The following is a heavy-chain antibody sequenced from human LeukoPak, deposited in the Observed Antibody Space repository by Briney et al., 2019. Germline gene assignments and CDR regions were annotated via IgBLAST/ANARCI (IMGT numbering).Heavy chain of an antibody. D-gene: IGHD6-19*01. Sequence: TGGSLRLSCAASGFTFISYGMNWVRQAPGKGLEGVAVIWYDGSKKYYADSVKGRFTISRDNAKNTVYLQMNSLRAEDTAVYYCARRYSSGWPFDNWGQGTLVTVSS. J-gene: IGHJ4*02. CDR3: ARRYSSGWPFDN. CDR2: IWYDGSKK. CDR1: GFTFISYG. V-gene: IGHV3-33*01.